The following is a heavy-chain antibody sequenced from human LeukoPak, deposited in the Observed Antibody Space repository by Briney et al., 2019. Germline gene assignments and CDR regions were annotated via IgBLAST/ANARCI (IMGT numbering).Heavy chain of an antibody. J-gene: IGHJ6*03. V-gene: IGHV3-23*01. CDR3: ARSQYCSGGSCYSAYCYMDV. D-gene: IGHD2-15*01. CDR1: GFTFSSYG. Sequence: GGSLRLSCAASGFTFSSYGMSWVRQAPGKGLEWVSAISGSGGTTYYADSVKGRFTISRDNSKSTLSLQMNSLRSEDTAVYYCARSQYCSGGSCYSAYCYMDVWGKGTTVTISS. CDR2: ISGSGGTT.